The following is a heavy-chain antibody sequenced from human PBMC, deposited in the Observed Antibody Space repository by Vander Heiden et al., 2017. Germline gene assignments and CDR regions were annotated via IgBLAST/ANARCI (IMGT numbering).Heavy chain of an antibody. Sequence: QLQLQESGPGLVKPSETLSLTCTVSGGSISSRSYYWGWIRQPPGKGLEWIGSIYYSGSTYYNPSLKSRVTISVDTSKNQFSLKLSSVTAADTAVYYCARLGRAVAGTYRFDYWGQGTLVTVSS. CDR2: IYYSGST. V-gene: IGHV4-39*01. J-gene: IGHJ4*02. D-gene: IGHD6-19*01. CDR1: GGSISSRSYY. CDR3: ARLGRAVAGTYRFDY.